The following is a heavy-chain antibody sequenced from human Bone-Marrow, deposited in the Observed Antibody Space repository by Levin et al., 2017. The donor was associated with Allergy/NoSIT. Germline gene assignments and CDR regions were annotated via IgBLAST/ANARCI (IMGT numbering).Heavy chain of an antibody. Sequence: GGSLRLSCAVSGFNVDDYAMHWVRQAPGKGLEWVSGITWNRGKKDYADSVKGRFTISRDNAKNSLYLQMNSLSTEDTAFYYCAKDISGDGSNFDHWGKGTLVTVSS. D-gene: IGHD5-24*01. J-gene: IGHJ4*02. CDR2: ITWNRGKK. CDR1: GFNVDDYA. V-gene: IGHV3-9*01. CDR3: AKDISGDGSNFDH.